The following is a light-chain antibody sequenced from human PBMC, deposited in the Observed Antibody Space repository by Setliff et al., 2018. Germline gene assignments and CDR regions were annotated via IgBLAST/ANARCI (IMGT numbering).Light chain of an antibody. Sequence: SALTQPASVSGSPGQSITTSCTGTSSDVGGYDYVSWYQQHPDKAPKLMIFDVSNRPSGVSNRFSGSKSGNTASPTISGLQAEDEADYYCSSYAGSSTLYVFGTGTKVTVL. V-gene: IGLV2-14*03. J-gene: IGLJ1*01. CDR3: SSYAGSSTLYV. CDR1: SSDVGGYDY. CDR2: DVS.